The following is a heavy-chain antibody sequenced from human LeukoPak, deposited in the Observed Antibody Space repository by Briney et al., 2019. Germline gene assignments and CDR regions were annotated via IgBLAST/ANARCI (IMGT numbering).Heavy chain of an antibody. CDR2: IYTSGST. CDR1: GGSISSGSYY. CDR3: AAGGMDYGDY. Sequence: SETLSLTCTVSGGSISSGSYYWRWIRQPAGKGLEWIGRIYTSGSTNYNPSLKSRVTISVDTSKNQFSLKLSSVTAADTAVYYCAAGGMDYGDYWGQGTLVTVSS. V-gene: IGHV4-61*02. J-gene: IGHJ4*02. D-gene: IGHD6-13*01.